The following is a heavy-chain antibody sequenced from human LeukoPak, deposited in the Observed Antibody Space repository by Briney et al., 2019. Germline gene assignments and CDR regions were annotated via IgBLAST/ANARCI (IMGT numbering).Heavy chain of an antibody. CDR3: AKDYRAAAGTPYFDY. Sequence: PGRSLRLSCAESGFTFSSYGMHWVRQAPGKGLEWVAVIWYDGSNKYYADSVKGRFTISRDNSKNTLYLQMNSLRAEDTAVYYCAKDYRAAAGTPYFDYWGQGTLVTVSS. V-gene: IGHV3-33*06. D-gene: IGHD6-13*01. J-gene: IGHJ4*02. CDR2: IWYDGSNK. CDR1: GFTFSSYG.